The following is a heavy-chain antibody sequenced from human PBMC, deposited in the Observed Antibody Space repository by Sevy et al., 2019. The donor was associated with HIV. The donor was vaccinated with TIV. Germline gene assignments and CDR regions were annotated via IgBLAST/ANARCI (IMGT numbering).Heavy chain of an antibody. CDR2: IKSKTDGGTI. J-gene: IGHJ6*02. CDR1: GFTFSYAW. V-gene: IGHV3-15*01. CDR3: STDPIIVLLVTDGMDV. D-gene: IGHD2-8*02. Sequence: LSLTCAASGFTFSYAWMSWVRQAPGKGLEWVGRIKSKTDGGTIDYAAPVKGRFTISRDDSKNTLYLQMNSLKTEDTAVYYCSTDPIIVLLVTDGMDVWGQGTTVTVSS.